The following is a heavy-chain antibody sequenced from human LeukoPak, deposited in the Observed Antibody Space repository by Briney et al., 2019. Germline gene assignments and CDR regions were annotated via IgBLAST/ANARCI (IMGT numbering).Heavy chain of an antibody. J-gene: IGHJ5*02. Sequence: SETLSLTCTVSGGSISSSSYYWGWIRQPPGKGLEWIGSIYYSGSTYYNPSLKSRVTISVDTSKNQFSLKLSSVTAADTAVYYCARLVAAAAPFDPWGQGTLVTVSS. D-gene: IGHD6-13*01. CDR1: GGSISSSSYY. V-gene: IGHV4-39*01. CDR3: ARLVAAAAPFDP. CDR2: IYYSGST.